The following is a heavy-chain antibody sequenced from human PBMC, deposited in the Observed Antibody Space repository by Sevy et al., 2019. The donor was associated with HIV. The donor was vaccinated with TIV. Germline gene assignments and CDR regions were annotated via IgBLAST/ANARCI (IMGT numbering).Heavy chain of an antibody. Sequence: ASVKVSCKASGYTFTSYGISWVRQAPGQGLEWMGWISAYNGNTNYAQKLQGRVTMTTDTSTSTAYMELRSLRSDDTAVYYCARELEYYNSWSGYYQHYYYYYGMDVWGQGTTVTVSS. CDR1: GYTFTSYG. CDR2: ISAYNGNT. V-gene: IGHV1-18*01. CDR3: ARELEYYNSWSGYYQHYYYYYGMDV. J-gene: IGHJ6*02. D-gene: IGHD3-3*01.